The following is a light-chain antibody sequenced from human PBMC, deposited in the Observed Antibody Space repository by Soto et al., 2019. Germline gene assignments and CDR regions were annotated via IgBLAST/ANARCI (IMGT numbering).Light chain of an antibody. CDR2: LEGSGSY. V-gene: IGLV4-60*02. Sequence: QTVVTQSSSASAFLGSSVKLTCTLSSGHSSYIIAWHQQQPGKAPRYLMKLEGSGSYNKGSGVPDRFSGSSSGADRYLTISNLQFEDEADYYCETWDSNTRVFGGRTKLNVL. J-gene: IGLJ3*02. CDR1: SGHSSYI. CDR3: ETWDSNTRV.